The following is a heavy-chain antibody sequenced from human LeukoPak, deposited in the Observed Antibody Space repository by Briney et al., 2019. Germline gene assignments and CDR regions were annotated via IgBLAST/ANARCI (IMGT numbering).Heavy chain of an antibody. CDR3: ARGDSGSYLFFDY. D-gene: IGHD6-13*01. Sequence: SETLSLTCTVSGGSISSYYWSWIRQPPGKGLEWIGYIYYSGSTNYNPSLKSRVTISVDTSKNQFSLKLSSVTAADTAVYYCARGDSGSYLFFDYWGQGTLVTVSS. CDR1: GGSISSYY. V-gene: IGHV4-59*01. CDR2: IYYSGST. J-gene: IGHJ4*02.